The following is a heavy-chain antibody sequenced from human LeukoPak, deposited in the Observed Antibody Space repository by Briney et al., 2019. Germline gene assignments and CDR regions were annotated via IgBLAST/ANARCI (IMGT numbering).Heavy chain of an antibody. J-gene: IGHJ5*02. CDR1: GGSFSGYY. CDR2: INHSGST. Sequence: PSETLSLTCAVYGGSFSGYYWSWIRQPPGKGLEWIGEINHSGSTNYNPSLKSRVTISVDTSKNQFSLKLSSVTAADTAVYYCARHGRITMVRGVIRWFDPWGQGTLVTVSS. V-gene: IGHV4-34*01. CDR3: ARHGRITMVRGVIRWFDP. D-gene: IGHD3-10*01.